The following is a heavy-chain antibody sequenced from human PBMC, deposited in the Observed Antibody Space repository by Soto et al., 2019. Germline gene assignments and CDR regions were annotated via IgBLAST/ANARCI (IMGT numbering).Heavy chain of an antibody. CDR1: GFTFSSYA. CDR2: ISFSDGGT. V-gene: IGHV3-23*01. D-gene: IGHD2-15*01. CDR3: VKDDRILGRRYFDL. J-gene: IGHJ2*01. Sequence: EEQLLESGGGLIQPGGSLRLACAASGFTFSSYAMTWVRQAPGKGLEWVSSISFSDGGTYYADSVKGRLTISRDNSKNTLFLQMNSLRVEDKAVYYCVKDDRILGRRYFDLWGRGTLVTVYS.